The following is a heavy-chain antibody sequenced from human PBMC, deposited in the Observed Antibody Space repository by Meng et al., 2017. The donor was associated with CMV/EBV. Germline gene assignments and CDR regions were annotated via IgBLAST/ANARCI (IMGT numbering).Heavy chain of an antibody. V-gene: IGHV4-39*07. CDR1: GGSISSSSYY. Sequence: SETLSLTCTVSGGSISSSSYYWGWIRQPPGKGLEWIGSIYYSGSTYYNPSLKSRVTISVDTSKNQFSLKLSSVTAADTAVYYCARGVHYYGSGSPLLWYYYYGMDVWGQGTTVTVSS. CDR3: ARGVHYYGSGSPLLWYYYYGMDV. D-gene: IGHD3-10*01. CDR2: IYYSGST. J-gene: IGHJ6*02.